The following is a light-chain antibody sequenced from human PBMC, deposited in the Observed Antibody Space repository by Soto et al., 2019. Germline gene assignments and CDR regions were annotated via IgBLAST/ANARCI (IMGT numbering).Light chain of an antibody. CDR2: RHD. Sequence: QSVLTQPPSASGTPGQRVTISCSGSSSNIGSNYVYWYQQLPGTAPKVLIYRHDQRPSGVPDRFSGSRSGTSASLAISGLRSEDEAEYYCAAWDDSLSGEVFGGGTKLTVL. CDR3: AAWDDSLSGEV. J-gene: IGLJ2*01. CDR1: SSNIGSNY. V-gene: IGLV1-47*01.